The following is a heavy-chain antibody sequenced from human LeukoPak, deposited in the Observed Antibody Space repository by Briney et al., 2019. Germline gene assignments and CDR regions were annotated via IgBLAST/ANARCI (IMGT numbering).Heavy chain of an antibody. CDR3: ARETGGDRRFDY. D-gene: IGHD7-27*01. CDR1: GYTFTSYY. V-gene: IGHV1-46*01. Sequence: ASVKVSCRASGYTFTSYYMDWVRQAPGQGLEWMGIVNPSSGRTTYAQKFQGRVTMTRDTSTSTVYMELSSLRSEDTAVYYCARETGGDRRFDYWGQGTLVTVSS. CDR2: VNPSSGRT. J-gene: IGHJ4*02.